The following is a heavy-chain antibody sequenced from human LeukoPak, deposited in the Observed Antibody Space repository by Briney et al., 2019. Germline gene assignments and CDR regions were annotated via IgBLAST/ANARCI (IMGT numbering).Heavy chain of an antibody. J-gene: IGHJ4*02. CDR2: IYYSGST. V-gene: IGHV4-30-4*08. Sequence: PSETQSLTCTVSGGSISSGDYYWSWIRPPPGKGLEWIGYIYYSGSTYYNPSLKSRVTILVDTSKNQFSLKLSSVTAADTAVYYCARVREWELSYFDYWGQGTLVTVSS. CDR3: ARVREWELSYFDY. D-gene: IGHD1-26*01. CDR1: GGSISSGDYY.